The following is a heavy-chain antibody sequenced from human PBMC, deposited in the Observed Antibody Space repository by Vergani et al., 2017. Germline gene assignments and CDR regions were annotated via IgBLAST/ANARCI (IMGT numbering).Heavy chain of an antibody. CDR1: GFTFSNYW. CDR2: INSDGGST. D-gene: IGHD4-23*01. V-gene: IGHV3-74*01. CDR3: ARDGWQLLDYFYYMDV. Sequence: VQLVESGGGFVQPGGSLRLSCTASGFTFSNYWMQWVRQAQGRGLSWVSLINSDGGSTSYADSVKGRFTISRDNAKNTLYLQMDSLRAEDTAVYYCARDGWQLLDYFYYMDVWGKGTTVTVSS. J-gene: IGHJ6*03.